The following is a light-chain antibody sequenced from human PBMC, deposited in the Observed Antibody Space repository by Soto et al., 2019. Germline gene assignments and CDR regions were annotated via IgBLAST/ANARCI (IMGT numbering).Light chain of an antibody. CDR1: QSVSSSY. J-gene: IGKJ1*01. V-gene: IGKV3-20*01. Sequence: EIVLTQSPGTLSLSPGERATLSCRASQSVSSSYLAWYQQKPGQAPRLLIYGASSRATGIPDRFNGSGSGTDFTLTISRLEPEDFAVYYCQQYGSSPWGFGQGTKVEIK. CDR2: GAS. CDR3: QQYGSSPWG.